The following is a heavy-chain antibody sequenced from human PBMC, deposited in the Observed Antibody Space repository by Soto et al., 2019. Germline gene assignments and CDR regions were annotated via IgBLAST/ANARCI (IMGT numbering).Heavy chain of an antibody. Sequence: GQRLEWMGWINAGNGNRKYSQKFQGRVTITRDTSASTAYMELSSLRSEDTAVYYCARLESYYYGSGSYYIDYWGQGTLVTAPQ. CDR2: INAGNGNR. D-gene: IGHD3-10*01. CDR3: ARLESYYYGSGSYYIDY. V-gene: IGHV1-3*01. J-gene: IGHJ4*02.